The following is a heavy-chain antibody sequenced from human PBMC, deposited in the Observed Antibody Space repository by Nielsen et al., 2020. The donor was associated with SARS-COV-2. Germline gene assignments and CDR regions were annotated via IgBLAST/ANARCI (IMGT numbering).Heavy chain of an antibody. V-gene: IGHV3-7*01. CDR3: AREVVTSTYYFDY. D-gene: IGHD2-21*02. CDR2: IKQDGSEK. J-gene: IGHJ4*02. CDR1: GFTFSSYW. Sequence: GGSLRLSCAASGFTFSSYWMSWVRQAPGKGLEWVANIKQDGSEKYYVDSVKGRFTISRDNAKNSLYLQMNSLRAEDTAVYYCAREVVTSTYYFDYWGQGILVTVSS.